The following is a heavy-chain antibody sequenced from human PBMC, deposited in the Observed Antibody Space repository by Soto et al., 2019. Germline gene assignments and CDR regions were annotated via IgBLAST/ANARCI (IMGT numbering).Heavy chain of an antibody. CDR1: GYSFTSYW. CDR3: AGHVGGWLQARRIPSYFDY. J-gene: IGHJ4*02. CDR2: IYPGDSDT. Sequence: PGESLKISCKGAGYSFTSYWIGLLRQIPWKGLEWMGIIYPGDSDTRYSPSFQGQVTISADKSIRTAYLQWSSLKASDTAMYYCAGHVGGWLQARRIPSYFDYWGQGTLVTVSS. D-gene: IGHD5-12*01. V-gene: IGHV5-51*01.